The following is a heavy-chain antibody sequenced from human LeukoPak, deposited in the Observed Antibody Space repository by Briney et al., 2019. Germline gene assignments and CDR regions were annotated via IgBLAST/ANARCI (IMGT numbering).Heavy chain of an antibody. CDR1: GYRFATYW. CDR2: IYPDESNI. CDR3: ARPPSRGYSSSFEY. D-gene: IGHD2-2*03. Sequence: GESLKISCKGPGYRFATYWIAWVRQMPGKGLEWMGIIYPDESNIRYSPSFQGQVTISADKSISTAYLQWSSLKASDTAIYYCARPPSRGYSSSFEYWGQGTLVTVSS. V-gene: IGHV5-51*01. J-gene: IGHJ4*02.